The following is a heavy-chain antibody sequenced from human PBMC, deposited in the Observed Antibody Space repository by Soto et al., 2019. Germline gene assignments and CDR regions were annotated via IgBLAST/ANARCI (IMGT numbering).Heavy chain of an antibody. CDR3: ARHNYGSGSTYFDY. J-gene: IGHJ4*02. CDR2: IYYSGST. D-gene: IGHD3-10*01. CDR1: GGSISSDY. Sequence: PSETLSLTCTVSGGSISSDYWSWIRQPPGKGLQWIGYIYYSGSTNYNPSLKSRVTISADTSKNQFSLKLNSMTAADTAVYYCARHNYGSGSTYFDYWGQGTLVTVSS. V-gene: IGHV4-59*08.